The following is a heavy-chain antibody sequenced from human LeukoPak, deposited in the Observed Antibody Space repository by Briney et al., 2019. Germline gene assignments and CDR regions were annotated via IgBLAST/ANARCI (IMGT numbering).Heavy chain of an antibody. J-gene: IGHJ6*03. CDR1: GYTFTSYD. D-gene: IGHD3-3*01. V-gene: IGHV1-8*03. CDR3: ARAVTDYDFWSGYNYYYYMDV. Sequence: ASVTVSCKASGYTFTSYDINWVRQAAGQGLEWMGWMNPNSGNTGYAQKFQGRVTITRNTSISTAYMELSSLRSEDTAVYYCARAVTDYDFWSGYNYYYYMDVWGKGTTVTVSS. CDR2: MNPNSGNT.